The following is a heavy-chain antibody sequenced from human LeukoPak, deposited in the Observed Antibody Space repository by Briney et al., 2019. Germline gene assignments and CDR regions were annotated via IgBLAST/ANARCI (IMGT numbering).Heavy chain of an antibody. CDR1: VYSVTISN. CDR3: ARRSHSGNYYATFGF. CDR2: MNPKSGNK. Sequence: GASENLSCNASVYSVTISNNNWGRQAPAQGLEWVGWMNPKSGNKGYGQKLQGRVTITRDTCINTDYMELRSLRTEDTAVYYCARRSHSGNYYATFGFWGQGTLVNVSS. J-gene: IGHJ4*02. D-gene: IGHD1-26*01. V-gene: IGHV1-8*03.